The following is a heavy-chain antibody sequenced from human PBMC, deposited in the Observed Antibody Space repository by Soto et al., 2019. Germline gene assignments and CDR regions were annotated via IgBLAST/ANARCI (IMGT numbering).Heavy chain of an antibody. CDR2: INAGNGNT. D-gene: IGHD3-3*01. J-gene: IGHJ6*02. Sequence: ASVKVSCKASGYTFTSYAMHWVRQAPGQRLEWMGWINAGNGNTKYSQKFQGRVTITRDTSASTAYMELSSLRSEDTAVYYCARGIRITICGVVQGPYGMGVWGRGTTVTVCS. V-gene: IGHV1-3*01. CDR3: ARGIRITICGVVQGPYGMGV. CDR1: GYTFTSYA.